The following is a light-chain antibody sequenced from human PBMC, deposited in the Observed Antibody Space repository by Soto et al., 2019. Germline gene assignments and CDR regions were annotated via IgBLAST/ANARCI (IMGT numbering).Light chain of an antibody. V-gene: IGKV3-15*01. CDR3: QHYNNWPPWT. Sequence: EIVMTQSPATLSVSPGQRATLSCRASQSISSNLAWYQQKPGQAPRLLIYGASTRATGIPVRFSGSGSGTEFTLTISRLQSEDFAVYYCQHYNNWPPWTFGQGTKVDIK. CDR1: QSISSN. CDR2: GAS. J-gene: IGKJ1*01.